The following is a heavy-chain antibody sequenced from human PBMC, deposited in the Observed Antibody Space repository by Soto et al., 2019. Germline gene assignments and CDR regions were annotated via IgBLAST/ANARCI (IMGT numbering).Heavy chain of an antibody. D-gene: IGHD6-19*01. CDR2: ISGSGGST. CDR3: AQGLPGVAGTDFHS. J-gene: IGHJ4*02. V-gene: IGHV3-23*01. CDR1: GFTLSSYG. Sequence: GGSLRLSCAASGFTLSSYGTSWVRQAPGKGLEWVSGISGSGGSTYYADSVKGRFTISRDNSKNTLYLQMNSLRAEDTAVYYCAQGLPGVAGTDFHSWGQGTLVTVSS.